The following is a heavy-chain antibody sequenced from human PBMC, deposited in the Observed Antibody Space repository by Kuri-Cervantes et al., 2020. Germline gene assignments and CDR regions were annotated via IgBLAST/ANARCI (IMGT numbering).Heavy chain of an antibody. V-gene: IGHV3-48*01. CDR3: ARLSSNAGKDH. D-gene: IGHD2-2*01. Sequence: GESLKISCAASGFTFSSYSMNWVRQAPGKGLEWVSYISSSSSTIYYADSVKGRFTISRDNAKDSLYLQMNSLRAEDTAVYYCARLSSNAGKDHWGPGALVTVSS. CDR2: ISSSSSTI. CDR1: GFTFSSYS. J-gene: IGHJ4*02.